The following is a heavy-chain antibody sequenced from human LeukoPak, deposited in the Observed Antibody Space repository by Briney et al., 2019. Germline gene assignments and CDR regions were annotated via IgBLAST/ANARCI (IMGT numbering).Heavy chain of an antibody. CDR1: GFIFSDHY. Sequence: GGSLRLSCAASGFIFSDHYMDWVRQAPGKGLEWVARSRNKANSYSTVYAASVQGRFTISRDESKNSLYLQMNSLITEDTAVYFCARGSHSFDIWGQGTMVTVSS. V-gene: IGHV3-72*01. CDR3: ARGSHSFDI. J-gene: IGHJ3*02. CDR2: SRNKANSYST.